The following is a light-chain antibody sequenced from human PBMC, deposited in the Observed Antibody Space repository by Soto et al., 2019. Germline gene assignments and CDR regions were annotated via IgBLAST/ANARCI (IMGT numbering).Light chain of an antibody. Sequence: DIRMTQSPSSLSASVGDRVSITCRASQSISNFLNWYQQKPGKAPKLLIYAASNLHSGVPSRFSGSGSGTEFTHTITSLQPEDFASYYCHQSYSSPAFTFGPGTKVDVK. J-gene: IGKJ3*01. V-gene: IGKV1-39*01. CDR3: HQSYSSPAFT. CDR1: QSISNF. CDR2: AAS.